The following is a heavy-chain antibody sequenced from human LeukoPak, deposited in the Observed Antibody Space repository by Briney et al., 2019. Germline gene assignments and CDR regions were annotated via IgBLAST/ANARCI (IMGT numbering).Heavy chain of an antibody. Sequence: ASVKVSCKASGYTFTSYYMHWVRQAPGQGGEWMGIINPSGGSTRYAQKFQGRVTMTRDMSTSTVYMELSSLRSEDTAVYYCARGDRATVTLYWGQGTLVTVSS. CDR1: GYTFTSYY. V-gene: IGHV1-46*01. J-gene: IGHJ4*02. CDR3: ARGDRATVTLY. CDR2: INPSGGST. D-gene: IGHD4-17*01.